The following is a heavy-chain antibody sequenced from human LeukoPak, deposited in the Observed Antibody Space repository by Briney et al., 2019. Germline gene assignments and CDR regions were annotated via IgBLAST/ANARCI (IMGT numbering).Heavy chain of an antibody. J-gene: IGHJ4*02. D-gene: IGHD3-10*01. Sequence: GGSLRLSCAASGFTFSNYWMHWVRQAPGKGLVWVSHINSDGSSTNYADSVKGRFTIPRDNAKNTLYLQMNSLRAEDTGVYYCARAVGSGSYWGQGTLVTVSS. CDR2: INSDGSST. CDR1: GFTFSNYW. V-gene: IGHV3-74*01. CDR3: ARAVGSGSY.